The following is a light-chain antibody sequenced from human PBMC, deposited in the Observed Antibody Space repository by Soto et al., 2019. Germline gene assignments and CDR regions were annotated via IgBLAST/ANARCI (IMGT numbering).Light chain of an antibody. Sequence: ENVLTQSPGTLSLTPGERATLSCRASQSISSSSLAWYQQEPGRAPRLLIYHTSSRATGIPDRFSGSGSGTDFTLTISRLEPEDFAVYYCQQYDSSPRTFGQGTMVDIK. CDR2: HTS. V-gene: IGKV3-20*01. J-gene: IGKJ1*01. CDR3: QQYDSSPRT. CDR1: QSISSSS.